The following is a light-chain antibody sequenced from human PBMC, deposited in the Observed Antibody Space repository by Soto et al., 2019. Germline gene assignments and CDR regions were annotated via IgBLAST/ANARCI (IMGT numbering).Light chain of an antibody. Sequence: DIQLTQSPSFLSASVGDTVTITCRASQGMSTYLAWYQQKPGKVPKLLIRSASTLQSGVSPRFSGGGSGTEFTLTISTLQPVDSGIYYCQQLNGYQLAFGGGTNVEIK. CDR2: SAS. CDR3: QQLNGYQLA. V-gene: IGKV1-9*01. J-gene: IGKJ4*01. CDR1: QGMSTY.